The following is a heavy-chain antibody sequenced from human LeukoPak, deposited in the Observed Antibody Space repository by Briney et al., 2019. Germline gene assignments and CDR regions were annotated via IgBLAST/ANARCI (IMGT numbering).Heavy chain of an antibody. V-gene: IGHV4-39*07. J-gene: IGHJ4*02. CDR3: ARVGSGYDDY. CDR1: GDSISRGSYY. CDR2: INHSGST. D-gene: IGHD5-12*01. Sequence: SETLSLTCTVSGDSISRGSYYWSWIRQPPGKGLEWIGGINHSGSTNYNPSLKSRVTISVDTSKNQFSLKLSSVTAADTAVYYCARVGSGYDDYWGQGTLVTVSS.